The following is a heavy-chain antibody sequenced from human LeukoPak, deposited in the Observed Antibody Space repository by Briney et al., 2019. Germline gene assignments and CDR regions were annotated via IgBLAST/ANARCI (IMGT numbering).Heavy chain of an antibody. J-gene: IGHJ4*02. CDR2: MNPNSGNT. V-gene: IGHV1-8*01. CDR3: ARGSSIVVVVAAKSAFGY. CDR1: GYTFTSYD. D-gene: IGHD2-15*01. Sequence: ASVKVSCKASGYTFTSYDINWVRQATGQGLEWMGWMNPNSGNTGYAQKFQGRVTMTRNTSISTAYMELSSLRPEDTAVYYCARGSSIVVVVAAKSAFGYWGQGTLVTVSS.